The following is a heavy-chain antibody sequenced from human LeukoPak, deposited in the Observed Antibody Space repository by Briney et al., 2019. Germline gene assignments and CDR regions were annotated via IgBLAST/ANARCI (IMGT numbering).Heavy chain of an antibody. D-gene: IGHD4-17*01. V-gene: IGHV3-48*02. Sequence: AGGSLRLSCAASGFTFSSYNMNWVRQAPGKGLEWVSYISSSSSSSSSTIYYADSVKGRFTISRDNAKNSLYLQMKSLRDEDTAVYYCAREPDGDYRYHDAFDIWGQGTMVTVSS. CDR2: ISSSSSSSSSTI. CDR3: AREPDGDYRYHDAFDI. CDR1: GFTFSSYN. J-gene: IGHJ3*02.